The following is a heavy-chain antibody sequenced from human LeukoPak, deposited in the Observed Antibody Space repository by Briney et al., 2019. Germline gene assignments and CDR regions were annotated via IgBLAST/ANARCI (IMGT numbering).Heavy chain of an antibody. D-gene: IGHD1-26*01. CDR1: GYSFTSYW. V-gene: IGHV5-51*01. Sequence: GESLKISCKGSGYSFTSYWIAWVRQMPGKGLECMGIIYPGDSDTRYSPSLQGHVTISADKSITTAYLQWSSLKASDTAMYYCARLDSGSKRPIDYWGQGTLVTVSS. J-gene: IGHJ4*02. CDR2: IYPGDSDT. CDR3: ARLDSGSKRPIDY.